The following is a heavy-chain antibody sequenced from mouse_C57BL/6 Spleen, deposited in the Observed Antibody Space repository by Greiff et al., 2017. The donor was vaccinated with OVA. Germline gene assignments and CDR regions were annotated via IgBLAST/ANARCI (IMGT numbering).Heavy chain of an antibody. CDR2: IWRGGST. J-gene: IGHJ4*01. V-gene: IGHV2-5*01. D-gene: IGHD2-4*01. CDR1: GFSLTSYG. CDR3: AKRDYDYSYYAMDY. Sequence: VKLQQSGPGLVQPSQSLSITCTVSGFSLTSYGVHWVRQSPGKGLEWLGVIWRGGSTDYNAAFMSRLSITKDNSKSKVFLKMNSLQADDTAIYYCAKRDYDYSYYAMDYWGQGTSVTVSS.